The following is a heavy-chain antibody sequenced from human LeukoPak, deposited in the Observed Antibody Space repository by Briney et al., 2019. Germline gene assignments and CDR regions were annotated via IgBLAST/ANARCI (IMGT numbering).Heavy chain of an antibody. J-gene: IGHJ4*02. CDR2: INPNSGGT. V-gene: IGHV1-2*02. CDR3: ARGTLITMIVVELDY. D-gene: IGHD3-22*01. Sequence: ASVKVSCKASGYTFTGYYMHWVRQAPGQGLEWMGWINPNSGGTNYAQKFQGRVTMTRDTSISTAYMELSRLRSDDTAVYYCARGTLITMIVVELDYWGQETLVTVSS. CDR1: GYTFTGYY.